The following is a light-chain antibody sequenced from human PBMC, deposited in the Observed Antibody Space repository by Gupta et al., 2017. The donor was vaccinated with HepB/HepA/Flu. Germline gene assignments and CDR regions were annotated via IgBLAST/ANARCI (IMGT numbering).Light chain of an antibody. CDR1: SVNIGSNT. Sequence: QSVLTQPPSASGTPGQRVPISCSGSSVNIGSNTVNWYQHFPGTAPKLLIHSNTQRPSGVPARFSGSKSGTSAALVISGLQSEDEADYYCTTWDDSLSGRLFGGGTKLTVL. CDR3: TTWDDSLSGRL. CDR2: SNT. J-gene: IGLJ3*02. V-gene: IGLV1-44*01.